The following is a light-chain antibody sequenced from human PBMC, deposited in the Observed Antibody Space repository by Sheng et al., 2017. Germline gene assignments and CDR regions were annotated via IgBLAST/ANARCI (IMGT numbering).Light chain of an antibody. Sequence: QSALTQPASVSGSPGQSITISCTGTTSDVGSYNLVSWYQQHPGKAPKLIIYEGTERPSGVSIRFSGSKSGNTASLTISGLQTEDEADYYCSSYGGDNNWGVFGTGTKVTVL. V-gene: IGLV2-23*01. CDR1: TSDVGSYNL. J-gene: IGLJ1*01. CDR2: EGT. CDR3: SSYGGDNNWGV.